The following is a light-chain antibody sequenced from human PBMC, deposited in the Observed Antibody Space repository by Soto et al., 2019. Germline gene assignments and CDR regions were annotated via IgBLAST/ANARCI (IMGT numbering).Light chain of an antibody. CDR2: AAS. CDR3: QHLNSYPYT. J-gene: IGKJ2*01. Sequence: IQLTQSPSSLSASVGDRVTITCRASQGISSYLAWYQQKPGKAPKLLIYAASTLESGVPSRFSGSGSGTDFTLTISSLQPKDFASYYCQHLNSYPYTFGQGTKLEIK. CDR1: QGISSY. V-gene: IGKV1-9*01.